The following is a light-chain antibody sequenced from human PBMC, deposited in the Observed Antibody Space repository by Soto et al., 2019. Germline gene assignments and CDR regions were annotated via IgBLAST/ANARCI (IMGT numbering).Light chain of an antibody. Sequence: QPVLTQPASMSGSPGQSITITCTGTSSDVGAYDYVSWYQHHPGKVPRLIIYEVTKRPSGVSHRFSGSKSGNTASLTISGLQADDEADYYCSSYTRNSALVFGGGTKLTVL. CDR2: EVT. V-gene: IGLV2-14*01. CDR1: SSDVGAYDY. J-gene: IGLJ2*01. CDR3: SSYTRNSALV.